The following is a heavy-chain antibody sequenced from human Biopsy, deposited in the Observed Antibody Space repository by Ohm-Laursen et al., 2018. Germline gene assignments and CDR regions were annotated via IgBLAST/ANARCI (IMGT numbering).Heavy chain of an antibody. CDR3: ARDLTRQPRRGAFDI. D-gene: IGHD1-14*01. CDR1: GYTFTSFG. J-gene: IGHJ3*02. V-gene: IGHV1-18*01. CDR2: INAYNGDT. Sequence: SVKVSCKTSGYTFTSFGFSWVRQAPGQGLEWIGWINAYNGDTDYAQKLQGRVSITTDTSTTTTYMELRSLRSDDTAVYYCARDLTRQPRRGAFDIWGQGTLVTVSS.